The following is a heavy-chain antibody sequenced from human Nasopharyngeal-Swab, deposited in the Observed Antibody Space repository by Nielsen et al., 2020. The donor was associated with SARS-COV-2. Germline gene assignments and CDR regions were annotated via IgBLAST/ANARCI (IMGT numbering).Heavy chain of an antibody. CDR2: IYYSGST. CDR3: ARGVVGNYDYVWGSYRYDNWFDP. V-gene: IGHV4-59*01. Sequence: WIRQPPGKGLEWIGYIYYSGSTNCNPSLKSRVTISVDTSKNQFSLKLSSVTAADTAVYYCARGVVGNYDYVWGSYRYDNWFDPWGQGTPVTVSS. J-gene: IGHJ5*02. D-gene: IGHD3-16*02.